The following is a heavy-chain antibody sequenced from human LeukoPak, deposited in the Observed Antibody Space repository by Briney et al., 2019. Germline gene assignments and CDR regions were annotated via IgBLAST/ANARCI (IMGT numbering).Heavy chain of an antibody. D-gene: IGHD3-16*01. Sequence: PGGSLRLSCAASGFTFSNYWMNRVRQAPGKGLEWVANIKEDGTEKYYVDSVKGRFTISRDNARNSVYLQMNSLRAEDTAVYYCTRAESLGRKDFDYWGQGTLVTVSS. V-gene: IGHV3-7*01. CDR2: IKEDGTEK. J-gene: IGHJ4*02. CDR3: TRAESLGRKDFDY. CDR1: GFTFSNYW.